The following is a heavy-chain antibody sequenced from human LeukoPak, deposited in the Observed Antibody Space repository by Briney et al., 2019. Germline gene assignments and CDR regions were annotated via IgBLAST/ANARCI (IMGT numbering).Heavy chain of an antibody. CDR1: GFTFSSYS. CDR2: ISSSSSTI. V-gene: IGHV3-48*04. D-gene: IGHD2-2*01. J-gene: IGHJ4*02. CDR3: ARVSTLYCSSTSCYDY. Sequence: GGSLRLSCAASGFTFSSYSMNWVRQAPGKGLEWVSYISSSSSTIYYADSVKGRFTISRDNAKNSLYLQMNSLRAEDTAVYYCARVSTLYCSSTSCYDYWGQGTLVTVSS.